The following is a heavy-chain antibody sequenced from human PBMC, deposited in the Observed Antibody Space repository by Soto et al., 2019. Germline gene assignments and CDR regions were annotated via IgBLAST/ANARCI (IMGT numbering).Heavy chain of an antibody. V-gene: IGHV1-18*01. CDR3: ARERASGYFDF. Sequence: QVKLVQSGAEVKKPGASVKVSCKASGYTFTTYGITWVRQAPGQGLEWMGWISLYDGSTKYAQNLQDRVTMTTDTPTSTDYMELTSLRSDDTAVYYCARERASGYFDFWGQGTLVTVSS. J-gene: IGHJ4*02. CDR1: GYTFTTYG. CDR2: ISLYDGST. D-gene: IGHD3-10*01.